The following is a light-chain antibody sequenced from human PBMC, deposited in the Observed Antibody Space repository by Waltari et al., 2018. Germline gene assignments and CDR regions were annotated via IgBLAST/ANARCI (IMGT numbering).Light chain of an antibody. V-gene: IGLV2-14*03. Sequence: QSALTQPASVSGSPGQSITISCPGTSSDVGGYNSVSWYQQHPGKAPKLMFYDVSNRPSGVSNRFSGSKSGNTASLTISGLQAEDEADYYCSSYTSSSTPVFGGGTKLTVL. CDR3: SSYTSSSTPV. CDR1: SSDVGGYNS. J-gene: IGLJ2*01. CDR2: DVS.